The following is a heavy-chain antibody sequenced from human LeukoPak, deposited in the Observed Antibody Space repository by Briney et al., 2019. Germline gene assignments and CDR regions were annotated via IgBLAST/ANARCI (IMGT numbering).Heavy chain of an antibody. Sequence: ASVKVSCKASGYTFTSYAMHWVRQAPGQRLEWMGWINAGNGNTKYSQKFQGRVTMTRNTSISTAYMELSSLRSEDTAVYYCARGARGGIFGVVIYYGMDVWGQGTSVTVSS. D-gene: IGHD3-3*01. CDR3: ARGARGGIFGVVIYYGMDV. J-gene: IGHJ6*02. V-gene: IGHV1-3*01. CDR2: INAGNGNT. CDR1: GYTFTSYA.